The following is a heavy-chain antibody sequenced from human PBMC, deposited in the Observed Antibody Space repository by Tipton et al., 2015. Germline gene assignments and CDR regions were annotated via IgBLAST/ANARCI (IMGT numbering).Heavy chain of an antibody. CDR2: IYYSGNP. V-gene: IGHV4-39*02. D-gene: IGHD5-18*01. CDR1: GGSINVGGYY. J-gene: IGHJ4*02. CDR3: ARDGHDTAMSAFDY. Sequence: LRLSCTVSGGSINVGGYYWVWIRQPPGKGLECIGTIYYSGNPSYNPSLKSRVTISVDTSKNQFSLRVKSVTAADTAVYYCARDGHDTAMSAFDYWGQGTLVTVSS.